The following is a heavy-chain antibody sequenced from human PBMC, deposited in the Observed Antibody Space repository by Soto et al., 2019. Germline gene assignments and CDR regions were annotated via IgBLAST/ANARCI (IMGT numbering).Heavy chain of an antibody. Sequence: PGESLKISCKASGYTFTDAWIGWVRQMPGKGLEWMGIVYPGDSQTRYYPSFQGQITISADKSITTAYLQWTSLRASDSAMYYCARQKGYWGQGTLVTVSS. CDR2: VYPGDSQT. V-gene: IGHV5-51*01. J-gene: IGHJ4*02. CDR3: ARQKGY. CDR1: GYTFTDAW.